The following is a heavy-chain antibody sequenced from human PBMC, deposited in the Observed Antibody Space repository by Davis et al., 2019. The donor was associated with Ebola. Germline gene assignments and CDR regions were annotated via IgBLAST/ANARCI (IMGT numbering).Heavy chain of an antibody. CDR1: GGSISSYYW. J-gene: IGHJ4*02. Sequence: TLSLTCTVSGGSISSYYWSWIRQPPGKALEWLALIYWDDDTRYSTSLKSRLTITKDTSKNQVVLTMTNMDPVDTATYYCAHSYGYNWGQGTLVTVSS. V-gene: IGHV2-5*08. CDR2: IYWDDDT. D-gene: IGHD5-18*01. CDR3: AHSYGYN.